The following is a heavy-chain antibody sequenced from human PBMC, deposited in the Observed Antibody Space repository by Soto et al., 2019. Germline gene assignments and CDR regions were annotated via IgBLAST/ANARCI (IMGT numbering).Heavy chain of an antibody. Sequence: QVHLLLQSGAEVKKPGSSVKVACKATGGNPSNCAISWVRHAPGQGHEWGGGIIPVCGIITHAQNIQCRVTINADESTSTDYMEVSSLRSEDTAVSFCAGGRIVVAGSSAYYGMDVWGHRTTVSVS. J-gene: IGHJ6*02. CDR3: AGGRIVVAGSSAYYGMDV. V-gene: IGHV1-69*01. CDR2: IIPVCGII. CDR1: GGNPSNCA. D-gene: IGHD6-19*01.